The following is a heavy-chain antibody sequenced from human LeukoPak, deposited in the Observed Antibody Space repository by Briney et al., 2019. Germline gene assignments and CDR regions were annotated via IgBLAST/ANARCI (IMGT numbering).Heavy chain of an antibody. CDR3: ARGPPWQDAFDI. V-gene: IGHV3-66*01. Sequence: GGSLRLSCGASGFTFSNFAFSWVRQAPGKGLEWVSVIYSGGSTYYADSVKGRFTISRDNSKNTLYLQMNSLRAEDTAVYYCARGPPWQDAFDIWGQGTMVTVSS. J-gene: IGHJ3*02. CDR1: GFTFSNFA. CDR2: IYSGGST.